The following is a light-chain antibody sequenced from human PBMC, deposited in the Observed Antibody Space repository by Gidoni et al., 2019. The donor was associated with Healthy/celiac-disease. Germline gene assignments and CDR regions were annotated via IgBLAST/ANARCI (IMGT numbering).Light chain of an antibody. CDR1: QDISNY. CDR2: DAS. Sequence: VGDRVTITCQASQDISNYLNWYQQKPGKAPKLLIYDASNLETGVPSRFSGSGSGTDFTFTISSLQPEDLATYYCQQYDNLPPLTFGGGTKVEIK. CDR3: QQYDNLPPLT. J-gene: IGKJ4*01. V-gene: IGKV1-33*01.